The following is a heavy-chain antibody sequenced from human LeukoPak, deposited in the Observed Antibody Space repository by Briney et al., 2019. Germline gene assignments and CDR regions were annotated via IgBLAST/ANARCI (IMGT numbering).Heavy chain of an antibody. V-gene: IGHV3-23*01. J-gene: IGHJ3*02. CDR3: ARDPNGDYIGAFDM. D-gene: IGHD4-17*01. CDR1: GFTFSAYA. CDR2: IRGDGGSA. Sequence: GGSLRLSCTASGFTFSAYAMMWVRQAPGKGPEWVSAIRGDGGSAFYADSVKGRFTISRDNSKYTLFLQMNSLRAEDTAVYYCARDPNGDYIGAFDMWGPGTMVTVSS.